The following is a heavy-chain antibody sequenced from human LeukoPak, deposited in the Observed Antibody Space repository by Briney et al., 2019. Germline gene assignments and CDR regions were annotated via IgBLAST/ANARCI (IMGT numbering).Heavy chain of an antibody. Sequence: GGSLRLSCAASGFTFSDYYMSWIRQAPGKGLEWVSYISSSGSTIYYADSVKGRFTISRDNDKNSLYLQMNSLRAEDTAVYYCARDNGDYVFTHWFDPWGQGTLVTVSS. D-gene: IGHD4-17*01. J-gene: IGHJ5*02. CDR1: GFTFSDYY. CDR2: ISSSGSTI. V-gene: IGHV3-11*01. CDR3: ARDNGDYVFTHWFDP.